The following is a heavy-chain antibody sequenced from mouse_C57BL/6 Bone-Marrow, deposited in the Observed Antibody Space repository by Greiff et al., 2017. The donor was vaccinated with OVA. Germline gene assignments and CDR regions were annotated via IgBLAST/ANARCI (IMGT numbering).Heavy chain of an antibody. J-gene: IGHJ4*01. CDR3: ARAVVAFYYYAMDY. Sequence: EVQGVESGGGLVKPGGSLKLSCAASGFTFSSYAMSWVRQTPEKRLEWVATISDGGSYTYYPDNVKGRFTISRDNAKNNLYLQMSHLKSEDTAMYYCARAVVAFYYYAMDYWGQGTSVTVSS. CDR1: GFTFSSYA. V-gene: IGHV5-4*01. D-gene: IGHD1-1*01. CDR2: ISDGGSYT.